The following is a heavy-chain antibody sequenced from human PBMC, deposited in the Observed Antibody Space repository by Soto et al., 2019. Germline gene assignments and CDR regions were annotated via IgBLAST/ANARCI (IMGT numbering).Heavy chain of an antibody. D-gene: IGHD6-19*01. Sequence: SETLSLTCTVSGGSVSSGSYYWSWIRQPPGKGLEWIGYIYYSGSTNYNPSLKSRVTISVDTSKNQFSLKLSSVTAADTAVYYCARAKAVAGTYNWFDPWGQGTLVTVSS. CDR1: GGSVSSGSYY. V-gene: IGHV4-61*01. J-gene: IGHJ5*02. CDR2: IYYSGST. CDR3: ARAKAVAGTYNWFDP.